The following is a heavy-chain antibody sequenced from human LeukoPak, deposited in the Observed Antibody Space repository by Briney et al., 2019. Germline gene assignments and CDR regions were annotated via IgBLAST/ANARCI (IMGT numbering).Heavy chain of an antibody. CDR1: GFTFDDYA. CDR2: ISWNSGSI. D-gene: IGHD1-26*01. Sequence: GGSLRLSCAASGFTFDDYAMHWVRQAPGKGLEWVSGISWNSGSIGYADSVKGQFTISRDNAKNSLYLQMNSLRAEDTALYYCAKDRSGRWGAFDIWGQGTMVTVSS. CDR3: AKDRSGRWGAFDI. J-gene: IGHJ3*02. V-gene: IGHV3-9*01.